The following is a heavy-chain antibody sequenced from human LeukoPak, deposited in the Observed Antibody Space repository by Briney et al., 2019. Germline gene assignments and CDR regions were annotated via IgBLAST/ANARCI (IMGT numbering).Heavy chain of an antibody. CDR2: ISWNSGSI. D-gene: IGHD2-21*02. J-gene: IGHJ3*02. V-gene: IGHV3-9*01. CDR3: AKDTPGVSAYCGGDCYSSPDAFDI. Sequence: QPGRSLRLSCAASGFTFDDYAMHWVRQAPGKGLEWVSGISWNSGSIGYADSVKGRFTISRDNSKNTLYLQMNSLRAEDTAVYYCAKDTPGVSAYCGGDCYSSPDAFDIWGQGTMVTVSS. CDR1: GFTFDDYA.